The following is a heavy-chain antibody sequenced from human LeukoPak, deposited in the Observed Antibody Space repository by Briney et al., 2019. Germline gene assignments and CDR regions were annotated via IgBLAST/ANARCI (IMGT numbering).Heavy chain of an antibody. J-gene: IGHJ4*02. D-gene: IGHD6-13*01. V-gene: IGHV3-7*03. CDR3: ARPRDSGWSKTWDC. CDR2: IKEDGSEK. Sequence: GGSLRLSCAGSGLTFSSYWMTWVRQAPGEGRVWVANIKEDGSEKYYVDSVEGRFTISRDNAQNSLYLQINSLRAEDTAVYYCARPRDSGWSKTWDCWGQGTLVTVSS. CDR1: GLTFSSYW.